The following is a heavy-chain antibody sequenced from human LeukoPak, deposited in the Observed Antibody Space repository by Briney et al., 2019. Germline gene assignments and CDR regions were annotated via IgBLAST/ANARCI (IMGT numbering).Heavy chain of an antibody. Sequence: PSQTLSLTCTVSGGSISSGSYYWSWIRQPAGKGLEWIGRIYTSGSTNYNPSLKSRVTISVDTSKNQFSLKLSSVTAADTAVYYCARGLAPLGDDYWGQGTLVTVSS. CDR2: IYTSGST. CDR1: GGSISSGSYY. D-gene: IGHD1-26*01. J-gene: IGHJ4*02. CDR3: ARGLAPLGDDY. V-gene: IGHV4-61*02.